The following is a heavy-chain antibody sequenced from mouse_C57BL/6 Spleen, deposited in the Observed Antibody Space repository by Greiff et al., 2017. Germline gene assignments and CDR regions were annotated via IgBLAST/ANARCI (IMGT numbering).Heavy chain of an antibody. CDR1: GYTFTSYW. V-gene: IGHV1-55*01. J-gene: IGHJ4*01. D-gene: IGHD1-1*01. CDR2: IYPGSGST. Sequence: QVQLQQPGAELVKPGASVKMSCKASGYTFTSYWLTWVKQRPGQGLEWIGDIYPGSGSTNYNEKFKSKATLTVDTSSSTAYMQLSSLTSEDSAVYYCARNPITTVGEVYAMDYWGQGTSVTVSS. CDR3: ARNPITTVGEVYAMDY.